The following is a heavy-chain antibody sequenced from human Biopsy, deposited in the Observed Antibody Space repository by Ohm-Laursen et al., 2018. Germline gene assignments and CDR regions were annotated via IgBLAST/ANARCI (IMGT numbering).Heavy chain of an antibody. D-gene: IGHD3-3*01. CDR2: VYNGGIT. V-gene: IGHV4-59*01. J-gene: IGHJ5*02. CDR3: SRTPRDSFWSGSYKRGLWFDP. CDR1: GGSILSYY. Sequence: SEPLCLTCSVSGGSILSYYWTWIRQPPGKGLEWIGHVYNGGITNYNLSLKSRVTISKDTSKNQFSLHVNSATAADKAVYYCSRTPRDSFWSGSYKRGLWFDPWGQGTLVIVSS.